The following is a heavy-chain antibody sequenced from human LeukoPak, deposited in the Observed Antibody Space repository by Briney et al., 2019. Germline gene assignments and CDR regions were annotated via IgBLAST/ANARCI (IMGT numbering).Heavy chain of an antibody. D-gene: IGHD3-22*01. J-gene: IGHJ4*02. V-gene: IGHV4-4*07. CDR2: IYTSGST. CDR1: GGSISSYY. Sequence: SETLSLTCTVSGGSISSYYWSWIRQPAGKGLEWIGRIYTSGSTNYNPSLKSRVNMSVDTSKNQFSLKLSSVTAADTAVYYCARDYPAARYYDSSGHPHYFDYWGQGTLVTVSS. CDR3: ARDYPAARYYDSSGHPHYFDY.